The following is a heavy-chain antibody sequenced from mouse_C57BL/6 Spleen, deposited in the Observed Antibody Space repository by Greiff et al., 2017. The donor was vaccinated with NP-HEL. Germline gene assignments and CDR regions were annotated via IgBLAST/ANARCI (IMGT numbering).Heavy chain of an antibody. Sequence: QVQLQQSGAELVRPGSSVKLSCKASGYTFTSYWMDWVKQRPGQGLEWIGNIYPSDSETHYTQKFKDKATLTVDKSSSTAYMQLSSLTSEDSAVYYCARRVTTVVAHWYFDVWGTGTTVTVSS. D-gene: IGHD1-1*01. CDR2: IYPSDSET. V-gene: IGHV1-61*01. CDR1: GYTFTSYW. J-gene: IGHJ1*03. CDR3: ARRVTTVVAHWYFDV.